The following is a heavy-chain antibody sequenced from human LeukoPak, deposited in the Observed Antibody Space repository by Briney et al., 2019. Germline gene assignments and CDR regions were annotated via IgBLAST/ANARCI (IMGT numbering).Heavy chain of an antibody. Sequence: ASVKLSCKASGYTFTGYYMHWLRQAPAQGLEWMGWINPNSGGTNYAQKFQGRVTMTRNTSISTAYMELSRLGSDDTAVYYCAREAGTTAFDIWGQGTMVTVSS. V-gene: IGHV1-2*02. J-gene: IGHJ3*02. CDR2: INPNSGGT. D-gene: IGHD6-19*01. CDR3: AREAGTTAFDI. CDR1: GYTFTGYY.